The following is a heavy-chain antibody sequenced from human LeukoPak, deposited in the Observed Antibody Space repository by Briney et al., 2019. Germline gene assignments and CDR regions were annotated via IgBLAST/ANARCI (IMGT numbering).Heavy chain of an antibody. CDR2: ISSSGSTI. Sequence: PGGSLRLSCAASGFTFSDYYMSWIRQAPGKGLEWVSYISSSGSTIYYADSVKGRFTISRDNAKNSLYLQMNSLRAEDTAVYYCAREIRGAVAGTQYYYMDVWGKGTTVTISS. D-gene: IGHD6-19*01. CDR1: GFTFSDYY. J-gene: IGHJ6*03. CDR3: AREIRGAVAGTQYYYMDV. V-gene: IGHV3-11*01.